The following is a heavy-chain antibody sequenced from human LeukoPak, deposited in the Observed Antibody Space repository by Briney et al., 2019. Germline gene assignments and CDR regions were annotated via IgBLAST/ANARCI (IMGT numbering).Heavy chain of an antibody. CDR3: ARDRERDFHVYDC. D-gene: IGHD3-3*01. CDR2: IIPIFGTA. CDR1: VGTFSSHA. V-gene: IGHV1-69*13. Sequence: SVTVSCTASVGTFSSHAISWVRQAPGQGLEWMGGIIPIFGTANYAQKFQGRVTITADESTSTAYMELSSLRSEDTAVYYCARDRERDFHVYDCWGQGTLVTVSS. J-gene: IGHJ4*02.